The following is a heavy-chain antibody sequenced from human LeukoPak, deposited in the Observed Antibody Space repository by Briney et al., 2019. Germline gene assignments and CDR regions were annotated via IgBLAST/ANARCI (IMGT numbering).Heavy chain of an antibody. CDR2: IYYSGST. J-gene: IGHJ4*02. CDR1: GGSISSYY. Sequence: SETLSLTCTVSGGSISSYYWSWIRQPPGKGLEWIGYIYYSGSTNYNPSLKSRVTISADKPKNHFSLKLSSVTAADTAVYYCAREDPDRKIDYWGQGTLVTVSS. D-gene: IGHD1-14*01. CDR3: AREDPDRKIDY. V-gene: IGHV4-59*12.